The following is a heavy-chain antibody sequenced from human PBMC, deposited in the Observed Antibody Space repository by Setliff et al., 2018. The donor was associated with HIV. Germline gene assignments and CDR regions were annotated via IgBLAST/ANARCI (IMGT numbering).Heavy chain of an antibody. D-gene: IGHD4-17*01. CDR3: ASPTTVTGDAFDI. V-gene: IGHV1-69*13. J-gene: IGHJ3*02. CDR2: IIPIFGTA. Sequence: GASVKVSCKASGGTFSSYAISWVRQAPGQGLEWMGGIIPIFGTANYAQKFQGRVTITADESTSTAYMELSSLRSEDTAVCYCASPTTVTGDAFDIWGQGTMVTVSS. CDR1: GGTFSSYA.